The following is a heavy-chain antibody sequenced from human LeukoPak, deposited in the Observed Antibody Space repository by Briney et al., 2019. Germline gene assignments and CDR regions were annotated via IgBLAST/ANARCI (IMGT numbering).Heavy chain of an antibody. CDR3: AGSLSSDYYYRNF. CDR1: GFRFSSYE. D-gene: IGHD3-10*01. Sequence: GGSLRLSCAASGFRFSSYEMNWVRQAPGKGLEWVSHISSSGSIIFYADSVKGRFTISRDNAKNSLYLQMNSLRAEDTSVYYCAGSLSSDYYYRNFGGKGPRVTVS. V-gene: IGHV3-48*03. J-gene: IGHJ6*03. CDR2: ISSSGSII.